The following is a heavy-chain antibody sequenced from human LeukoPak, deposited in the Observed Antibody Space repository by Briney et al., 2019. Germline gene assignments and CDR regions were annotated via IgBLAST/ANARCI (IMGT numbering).Heavy chain of an antibody. Sequence: GGSLRLSCAASGFTFSSHTMIWVRQAPGKGLEWVSFITSSSNYIYYVDSVKGRSTVSRDNAKNSLYLQMNSLRAEDTAVYYCARDFGSYYSDSSGYDSWGQGTLVTVSS. CDR3: ARDFGSYYSDSSGYDS. CDR2: ITSSSNYI. V-gene: IGHV3-21*01. J-gene: IGHJ5*02. CDR1: GFTFSSHT. D-gene: IGHD3-22*01.